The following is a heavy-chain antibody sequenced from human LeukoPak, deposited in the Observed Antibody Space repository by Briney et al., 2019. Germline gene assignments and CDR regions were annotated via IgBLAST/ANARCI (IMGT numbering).Heavy chain of an antibody. Sequence: PETLSLTCTVSGGSISSSSYYWGWIRQPPGKGLEWIGSIYYSGSTYYNPSLKSRVTISVDTSKNQFSLKLSSVTAADTAVYYCARGTIFGVVIMTGFDYWGQGTLVTVSS. CDR2: IYYSGST. CDR1: GGSISSSSYY. CDR3: ARGTIFGVVIMTGFDY. J-gene: IGHJ4*02. D-gene: IGHD3-3*01. V-gene: IGHV4-39*01.